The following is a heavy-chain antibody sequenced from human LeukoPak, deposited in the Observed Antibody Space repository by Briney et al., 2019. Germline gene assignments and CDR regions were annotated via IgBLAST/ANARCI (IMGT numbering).Heavy chain of an antibody. D-gene: IGHD1-7*01. CDR1: GFTFSDYY. V-gene: IGHV3-11*04. J-gene: IGHJ4*02. Sequence: GGSLRLSCAASGFTFSDYYMSWIRQAPGKGLEWVSYISSSGSTIYYADSVKGRFTISRDNSKNTLYLQMNSLRAEDTAVYYCAKDNHNWNSKGFDYWGQGTLVTVSS. CDR3: AKDNHNWNSKGFDY. CDR2: ISSSGSTI.